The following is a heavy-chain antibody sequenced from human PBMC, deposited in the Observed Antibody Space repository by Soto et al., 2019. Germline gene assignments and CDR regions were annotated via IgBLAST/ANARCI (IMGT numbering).Heavy chain of an antibody. J-gene: IGHJ4*02. CDR1: GGSISSSSYY. CDR3: ARHTEAGTLYYFDY. V-gene: IGHV4-39*01. D-gene: IGHD6-19*01. CDR2: IYYSGST. Sequence: SETLSLTCTVSGGSISSSSYYWGWIRQPPGKGLEWIGSIYYSGSTYYNPSLKSRVTISVDTSKNQFSLKLSSVTAADTAVYYCARHTEAGTLYYFDYWGQGTLVTVSS.